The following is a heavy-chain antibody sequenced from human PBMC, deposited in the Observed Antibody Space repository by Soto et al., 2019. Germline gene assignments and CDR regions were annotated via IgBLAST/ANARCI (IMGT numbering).Heavy chain of an antibody. D-gene: IGHD3-10*01. CDR1: GGSISSGGYS. Sequence: PSETLSLTCAVSGGSISSGGYSWSWIRQPPGKGLGWIGYIYHSGSTYYNPSLKSRVTISVDRSKNQFSLKLSSVTAADTAVYYCAGSDYGSGFDPWGQGTLVTVSS. V-gene: IGHV4-30-2*01. CDR3: AGSDYGSGFDP. CDR2: IYHSGST. J-gene: IGHJ5*02.